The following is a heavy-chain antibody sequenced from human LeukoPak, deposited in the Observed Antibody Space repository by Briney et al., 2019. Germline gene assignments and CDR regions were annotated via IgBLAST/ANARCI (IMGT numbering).Heavy chain of an antibody. D-gene: IGHD6-13*01. CDR1: GGSISSYY. CDR3: ARASIQGAAAGTAG. Sequence: PSETLSLTCTVSGGSISSYYWSWIRQPPGKGLEWIGYIYYSGSTNYNPSLKSRVTISVDTSKNQFSLKLSSVTAADTAVYYCARASIQGAAAGTAGWGQGTLVTVSS. J-gene: IGHJ4*02. CDR2: IYYSGST. V-gene: IGHV4-59*01.